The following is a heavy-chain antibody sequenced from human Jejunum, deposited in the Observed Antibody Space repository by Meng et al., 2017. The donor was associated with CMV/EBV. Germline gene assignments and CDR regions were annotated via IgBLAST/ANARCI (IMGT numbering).Heavy chain of an antibody. J-gene: IGHJ4*02. CDR2: ISSSSAYI. V-gene: IGHV3-21*02. CDR1: GFAFSSYY. Sequence: EVQLVESGGGLVKPGGSLRVSCAASGFAFSSYYMNWVRQAPGRCLEWISSISSSSAYIYYADSLKGRFTVSRDNARNSLYLQVNSLTGDDTAVYYCARVGKAGGIDSWGQGTLVTVAS. D-gene: IGHD3-16*01. CDR3: ARVGKAGGIDS.